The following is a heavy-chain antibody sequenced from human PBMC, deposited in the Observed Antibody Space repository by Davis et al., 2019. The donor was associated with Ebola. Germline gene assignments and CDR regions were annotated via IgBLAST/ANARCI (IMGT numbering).Heavy chain of an antibody. D-gene: IGHD2-21*02. J-gene: IGHJ6*02. Sequence: GGSLRLSCAASGFTFSSYAMSWVRQAPGKGLEWVSGISTGVGVTIYADSVKGRFTISRDNAKNSLYLQMNSLRAEDTAVYYCDCGGDCLLNYGMDVWGQGTTVTVSS. CDR1: GFTFSSYA. CDR2: ISTGVGVT. V-gene: IGHV3-23*01. CDR3: DCGGDCLLNYGMDV.